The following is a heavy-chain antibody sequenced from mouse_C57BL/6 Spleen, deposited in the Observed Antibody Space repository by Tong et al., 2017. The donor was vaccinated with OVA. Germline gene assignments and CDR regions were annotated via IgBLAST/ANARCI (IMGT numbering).Heavy chain of an antibody. V-gene: IGHV1-39*01. CDR3: AHYYGSSPYYFDY. CDR1: GYSFTDYN. CDR2: INPNYGTT. J-gene: IGHJ2*01. D-gene: IGHD1-1*01. Sequence: EVQLQQSGPELVKPGASVKISCNASGYSFTDYNMNWVKQSNGKSLEWIGVINPNYGTTSYNQKFKGKATLTVDQSSSTAYMQLNSLTSEDSAVYYCAHYYGSSPYYFDYWGQGTTLTVSS.